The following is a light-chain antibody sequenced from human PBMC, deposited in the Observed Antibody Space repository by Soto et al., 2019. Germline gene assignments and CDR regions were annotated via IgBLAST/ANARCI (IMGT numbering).Light chain of an antibody. J-gene: IGKJ3*01. Sequence: DIVLTQSPATLSLSPGERATLSCRASQSISTYLAWYQQRPGQAPRLLIYDASHRATGIPPRFSGSGSGTDFTLTTSSLEPEDFATYYCQQRSSLFTFGPGTKVNIK. CDR2: DAS. V-gene: IGKV3-11*01. CDR1: QSISTY. CDR3: QQRSSLFT.